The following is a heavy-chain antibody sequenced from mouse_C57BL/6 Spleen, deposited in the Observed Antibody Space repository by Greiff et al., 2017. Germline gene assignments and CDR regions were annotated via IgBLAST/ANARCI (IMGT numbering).Heavy chain of an antibody. J-gene: IGHJ1*03. CDR3: ARDRGYDGYYSWYFDV. Sequence: EVKLMESEGGLVQPGSSMKLSCTASGFTFSDYYMAWVRQVPEKGLEWVANINYDGSSTYYLDSLKSRFIISRDNAKNILYLQMSRLKSEDTATYYCARDRGYDGYYSWYFDVWGTGTTVTVSS. D-gene: IGHD2-3*01. V-gene: IGHV5-16*01. CDR1: GFTFSDYY. CDR2: INYDGSST.